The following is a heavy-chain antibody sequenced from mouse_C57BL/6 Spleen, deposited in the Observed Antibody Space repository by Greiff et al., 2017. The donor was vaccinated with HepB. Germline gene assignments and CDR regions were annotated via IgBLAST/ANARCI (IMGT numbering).Heavy chain of an antibody. V-gene: IGHV1-63*01. CDR2: IYPGGGYT. Sequence: QVQLKESGAELVRPGTSVKMSCKASGYTFTNYWIGWAKQRPGHGLEWIGDIYPGGGYTNYNEKFKGKATLTADKSSSTAYMQFSSLTSEDSAIYYCARRTGGYAMDYWGQGTSVTVSS. CDR3: ARRTGGYAMDY. D-gene: IGHD4-1*01. CDR1: GYTFTNYW. J-gene: IGHJ4*01.